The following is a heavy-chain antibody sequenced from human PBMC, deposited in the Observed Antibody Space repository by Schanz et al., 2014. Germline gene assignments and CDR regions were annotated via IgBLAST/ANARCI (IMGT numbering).Heavy chain of an antibody. CDR2: MNPNSGNP. V-gene: IGHV1-8*01. J-gene: IGHJ4*02. Sequence: QEQLVQSGAEVRKPGASVKVSCKASGGTFSSFGINWVRQAPGQGLEWLGWMNPNSGNPGFAQKFRGRVTMTRNTSMSTAYIELHILTSEDTAVYYCARGRTFDYWGQGTLVTVSS. CDR3: ARGRTFDY. CDR1: GGTFSSFG.